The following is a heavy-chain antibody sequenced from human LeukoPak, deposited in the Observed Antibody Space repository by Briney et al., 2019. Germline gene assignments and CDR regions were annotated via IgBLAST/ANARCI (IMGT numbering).Heavy chain of an antibody. Sequence: PGESLRLSCAASGFTFSNSAMTWVRQAPGKGLEWVSAISAGGGTTNYADSVKGRFTISRDNSKNTLYLHMDSLRAEGTAVYYCAKGSTGWSKFYFDYWGQGTLVTVSS. J-gene: IGHJ4*02. CDR2: ISAGGGTT. CDR1: GFTFSNSA. D-gene: IGHD2-15*01. CDR3: AKGSTGWSKFYFDY. V-gene: IGHV3-23*01.